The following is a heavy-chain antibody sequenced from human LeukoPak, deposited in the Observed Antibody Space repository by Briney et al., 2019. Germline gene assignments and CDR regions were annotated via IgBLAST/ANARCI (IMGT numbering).Heavy chain of an antibody. CDR3: VTENRYFDY. CDR1: GFTFSDAW. J-gene: IGHJ4*02. V-gene: IGHV3-15*01. D-gene: IGHD2-21*02. Sequence: GGSLRLSCAASGFTFSDAWMSWVRQAPGKGLEWVGRIKRKTDGGTTDYAAPGKGRFTISRDDAKSTLYLQVNSLITEDTAVFYRVTENRYFDYWGQGTLVTVSS. CDR2: IKRKTDGGTT.